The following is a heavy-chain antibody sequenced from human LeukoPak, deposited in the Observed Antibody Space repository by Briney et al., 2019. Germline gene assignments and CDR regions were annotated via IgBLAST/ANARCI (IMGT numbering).Heavy chain of an antibody. J-gene: IGHJ4*02. CDR3: ARDTPYLDY. Sequence: GGSLRLSCAASGFTFSNYVMSWVRQVPGKGLEWVSSISDSGANTYYAASVKGRFTISRDNSKNTLYLQMNSLRAEDTAVYYCARDTPYLDYWGQGTLVTVSS. V-gene: IGHV3-23*01. CDR1: GFTFSNYV. CDR2: ISDSGANT.